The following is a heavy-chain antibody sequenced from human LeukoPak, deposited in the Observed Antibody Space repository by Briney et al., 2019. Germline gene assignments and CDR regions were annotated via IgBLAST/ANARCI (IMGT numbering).Heavy chain of an antibody. V-gene: IGHV3-15*01. CDR2: IRSRSAGGTT. CDR1: GLTFNNAW. D-gene: IGHD2-15*01. CDR3: STGGGTHDY. J-gene: IGHJ4*02. Sequence: TGGSLRLSCAASGLTFNNAWMSWVRQAPGKGLEWVGRIRSRSAGGTTDYGAPVKGRFTISRDDSKNTLYLQMNSPKTEDTAVYYCSTGGGTHDYWGQGTLVTVSS.